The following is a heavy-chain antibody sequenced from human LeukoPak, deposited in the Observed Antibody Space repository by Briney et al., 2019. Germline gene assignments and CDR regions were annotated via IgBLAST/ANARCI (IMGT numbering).Heavy chain of an antibody. CDR3: AKGWRRVSYYFDY. V-gene: IGHV3-30*02. J-gene: IGHJ4*02. D-gene: IGHD3-3*01. CDR1: GFTFSSYG. Sequence: GGSLRLSCAASGFTFSSYGMHWVRQAPGKGLEWVAFIRYDGSNKYYADSVKGRFTISRDNSKNTLYLQMNSLRAEDTAVYYCAKGWRRVSYYFDYWGQGTLVTVSS. CDR2: IRYDGSNK.